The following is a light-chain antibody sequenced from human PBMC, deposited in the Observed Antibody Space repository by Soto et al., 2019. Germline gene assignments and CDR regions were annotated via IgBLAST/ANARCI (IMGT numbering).Light chain of an antibody. CDR2: QDT. CDR3: QAWDSSSV. CDR1: KLGNKY. J-gene: IGLJ1*01. V-gene: IGLV3-1*01. Sequence: SYELTQPPSVSVSPGQTATITCSGDKLGNKYTSWYQQKPGQSPVLIIYQDTRRPSGIPERFSGSNSGTTATLTISGTQAMDEADYYCQAWDSSSVFGTRTKVTVL.